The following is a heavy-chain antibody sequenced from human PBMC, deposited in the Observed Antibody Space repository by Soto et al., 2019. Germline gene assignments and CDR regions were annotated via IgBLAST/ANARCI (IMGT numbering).Heavy chain of an antibody. CDR1: GFTFSSYG. V-gene: IGHV3-30*18. CDR2: ISYDGSNK. J-gene: IGHJ4*02. CDR3: AKDRVWCGTLGPIDY. Sequence: QVQLVESGGGVVQPGRSLRLSCAASGFTFSSYGMHWVRQAPGKGLEWVAVISYDGSNKYYADSVKGRFTISRDNSKNTLYLQMNSLRAEDTAVYYWAKDRVWCGTLGPIDYWGQGTLVTVSS. D-gene: IGHD3-10*01.